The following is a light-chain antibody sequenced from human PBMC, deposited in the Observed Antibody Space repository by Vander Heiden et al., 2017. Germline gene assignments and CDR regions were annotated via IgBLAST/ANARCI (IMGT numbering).Light chain of an antibody. CDR2: GVS. CDR3: QHFGSWT. Sequence: EIVLTQSPGTLSLSPGEGAALSCRASQSVSSNYLAWYQQKPGRAPRLVIYGVSSRATGIPDRFSGSGSGKDFTLTISRLEPEDFAVYCCQHFGSWTFGQGTKVEIK. J-gene: IGKJ1*01. V-gene: IGKV3-20*01. CDR1: QSVSSNY.